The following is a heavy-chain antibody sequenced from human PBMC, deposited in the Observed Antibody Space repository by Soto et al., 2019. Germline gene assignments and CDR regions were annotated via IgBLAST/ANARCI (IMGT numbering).Heavy chain of an antibody. J-gene: IGHJ6*02. CDR2: IYSGGTT. V-gene: IGHV3-53*01. CDR3: ARGGGSTTWYGMDV. Sequence: EVQLVESGGGLIQPGGSLRLSCAASGFTVSSNYITWVRQAPGKGLEWVSLIYSGGTTYYADSVKGRFTFSRDNSKNTLYLEMNNLRAEDTAVYYCARGGGSTTWYGMDVWGQGTTVTVS. CDR1: GFTVSSNY. D-gene: IGHD3-16*01.